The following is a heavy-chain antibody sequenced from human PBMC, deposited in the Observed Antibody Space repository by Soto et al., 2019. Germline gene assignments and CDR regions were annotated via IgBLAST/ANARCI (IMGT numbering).Heavy chain of an antibody. J-gene: IGHJ3*02. CDR3: ARDDCSGGRCHGPPEDAFDI. CDR2: IYYSGTT. CDR1: GGSISSGDYY. D-gene: IGHD2-15*01. Sequence: KPSETLSLTCTVSGGSISSGDYYWSWIRQNPGKGLEWIGYIYYSGTTYYSPTLRSRVSISLDRSKNQFSLRLTSVTAADTAVYYCARDDCSGGRCHGPPEDAFDIWGQGAMVTVSS. V-gene: IGHV4-31*03.